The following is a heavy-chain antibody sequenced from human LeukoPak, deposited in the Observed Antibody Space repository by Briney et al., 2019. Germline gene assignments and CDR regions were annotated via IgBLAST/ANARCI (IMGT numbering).Heavy chain of an antibody. J-gene: IGHJ6*03. CDR2: IVVGSGNT. CDR1: GFTFTSSA. V-gene: IGHV1-58*02. CDR3: AADPGYCSGGSCPPHYYYYHYMDV. D-gene: IGHD2-15*01. Sequence: GTSVKVSCKASGFTFTSSAMQWVRQARGQRLEWIGWIVVGSGNTNYAQKFQERVTITRDMSTSTAYMELSSLRSEDTAVYYCAADPGYCSGGSCPPHYYYYHYMDVWGKGTTVTVSS.